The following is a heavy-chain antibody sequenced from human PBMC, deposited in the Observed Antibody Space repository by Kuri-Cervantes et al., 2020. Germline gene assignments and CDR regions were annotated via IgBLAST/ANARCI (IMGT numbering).Heavy chain of an antibody. CDR3: ARVLTWEEYQLRTNYYYYYGMDV. D-gene: IGHD2-2*01. CDR1: GFTFSSYW. Sequence: GESLKISCAASGFTFSSYWMSWVRQAPGKGLEWVANIKQDGSEKYYVDSVKGRFTISRDNAKNSLYLQMNSLRAEDTAVYYCARVLTWEEYQLRTNYYYYYGMDVWGQGTTVTVSS. J-gene: IGHJ6*02. V-gene: IGHV3-7*01. CDR2: IKQDGSEK.